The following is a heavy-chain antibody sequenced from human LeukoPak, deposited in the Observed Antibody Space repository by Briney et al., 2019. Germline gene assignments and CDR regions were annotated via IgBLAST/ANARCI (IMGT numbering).Heavy chain of an antibody. CDR2: IYTSGST. Sequence: SETLSLTCTVSGGSISSHYWSWIRLPAGKGLEWRGRIYTSGSTNSNPSLRSRVTMSVDTSKNQFSLMLSSVTAADTAVYYCVRGLYDSSTYRAFHIWGQGTMVTVSS. V-gene: IGHV4-4*07. CDR1: GGSISSHY. CDR3: VRGLYDSSTYRAFHI. D-gene: IGHD3-22*01. J-gene: IGHJ3*02.